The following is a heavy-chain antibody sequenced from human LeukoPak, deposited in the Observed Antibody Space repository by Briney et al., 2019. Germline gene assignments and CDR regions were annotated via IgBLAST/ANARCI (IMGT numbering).Heavy chain of an antibody. D-gene: IGHD3-16*01. CDR2: IDYSGHT. Sequence: NPSETLSLTCTVSGASISSSSRADYFFWGWIRQAPGKGLEWIGSIDYSGHTYYNPSLKTRATISVDTPKNQFSLSLRSVTAADTAVYYCARPLYNSWDRFDHRGPGTLITVS. CDR3: ARPLYNSWDRFDH. CDR1: GASISSSSRADYFF. V-gene: IGHV4-39*01. J-gene: IGHJ4*01.